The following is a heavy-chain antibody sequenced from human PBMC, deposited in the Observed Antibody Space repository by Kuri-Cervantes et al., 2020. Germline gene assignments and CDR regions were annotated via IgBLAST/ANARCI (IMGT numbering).Heavy chain of an antibody. CDR2: IKPNTGDT. CDR1: GYTFTGYY. V-gene: IGHV1-2*02. J-gene: IGHJ5*02. D-gene: IGHD3-10*01. Sequence: ASVKVSCKASGYTFTGYYIHWVRQAPGQGLEWMGWIKPNTGDTSFAQQFQGRVTMTRDTSISTAYMELSRLRSDDTAVYYCAREFDAGGFDPWGQGTLVTVSS. CDR3: AREFDAGGFDP.